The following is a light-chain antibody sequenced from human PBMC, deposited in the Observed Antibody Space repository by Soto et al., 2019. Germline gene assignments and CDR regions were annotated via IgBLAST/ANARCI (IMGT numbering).Light chain of an antibody. V-gene: IGLV2-14*01. CDR3: SSYTSSSTPWV. CDR2: DVS. CDR1: SSDVGGYNY. J-gene: IGLJ3*02. Sequence: QSALTQPASVSGSPGQSITISCTGTSSDVGGYNYVSWYQQQPGKAPKLMIYDVSNRPSGVSNRFSGSKSGNTASLTISGLQAEDEADYYCSSYTSSSTPWVFGGGTQLTVL.